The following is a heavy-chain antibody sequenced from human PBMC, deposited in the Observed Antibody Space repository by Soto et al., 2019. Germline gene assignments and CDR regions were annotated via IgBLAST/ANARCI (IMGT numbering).Heavy chain of an antibody. CDR1: GGSISSGGYY. J-gene: IGHJ4*02. CDR2: IYYSGST. CDR3: ARHYYGSGSYRYFDY. D-gene: IGHD3-10*01. V-gene: IGHV4-31*03. Sequence: SETLSLTCTVSGGSISSGGYYWSWIRQHPGKGLEWIGYIYYSGSTYYNPSLKSRVTISVDTSKNQFSLKLSSVTAADTAVYYCARHYYGSGSYRYFDYWGQGTLVTVSS.